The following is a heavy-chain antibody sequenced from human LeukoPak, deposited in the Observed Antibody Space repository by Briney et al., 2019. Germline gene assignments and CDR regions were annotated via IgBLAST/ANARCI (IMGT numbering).Heavy chain of an antibody. CDR3: ATATTSFDY. CDR1: GFTFSNAW. CDR2: ISGSGGST. J-gene: IGHJ4*02. D-gene: IGHD1-26*01. V-gene: IGHV3-23*01. Sequence: GGSLRLSCAASGFTFSNAWMSWVRQAPGKGLEWVSAISGSGGSTYYADSVKGRFTISRDNSKNTLYLQMNSLRAEDTAVYYCATATTSFDYWGQGTLVTVSS.